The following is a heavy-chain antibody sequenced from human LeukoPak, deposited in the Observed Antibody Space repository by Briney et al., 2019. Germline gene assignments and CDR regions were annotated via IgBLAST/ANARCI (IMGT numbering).Heavy chain of an antibody. D-gene: IGHD2-21*02. Sequence: SVKVSCKASGGTFSSYTISWVRQAPGQGLEWMGRIIPILGIANYAQKFQGRVTITADKSTSTAYMELSSLRSEDTAVYYCARVLPLLSFYYWGQGTMVTVSS. CDR1: GGTFSSYT. V-gene: IGHV1-69*02. J-gene: IGHJ3*01. CDR3: ARVLPLLSFYY. CDR2: IIPILGIA.